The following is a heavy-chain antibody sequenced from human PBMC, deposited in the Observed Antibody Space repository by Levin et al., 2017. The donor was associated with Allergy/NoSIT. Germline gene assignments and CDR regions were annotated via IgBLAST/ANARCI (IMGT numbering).Heavy chain of an antibody. D-gene: IGHD1-26*01. J-gene: IGHJ4*02. CDR3: ARNATATAPGSFDY. V-gene: IGHV4-38-2*02. CDR1: GYSLNSPSY. CDR2: VHHRGAT. Sequence: SETLSLTCTVSGYSLNSPSYWGWVRQPPGKGLEWIGSVHHRGATYYNPSFRGRISISVDTSRNQFSLKLSFVTAADTAVDFCARNATATAPGSFDYWGQGTLVTVSS.